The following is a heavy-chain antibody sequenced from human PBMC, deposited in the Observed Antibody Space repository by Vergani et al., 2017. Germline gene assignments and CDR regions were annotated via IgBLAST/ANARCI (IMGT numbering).Heavy chain of an antibody. V-gene: IGHV3-33*06. D-gene: IGHD1-26*01. CDR3: AKPTKFIVGATSFDY. Sequence: QVQLVESGGGVVQPGRSLRLSCAASGFTFSSYGMHWVRQAPGKGLEWVAVIWYDGSNKYYADSVKGRFTISRDNSKNTLYLQMNSLRAEDTAVYYCAKPTKFIVGATSFDYWGQGTLVTVSS. CDR2: IWYDGSNK. CDR1: GFTFSSYG. J-gene: IGHJ4*02.